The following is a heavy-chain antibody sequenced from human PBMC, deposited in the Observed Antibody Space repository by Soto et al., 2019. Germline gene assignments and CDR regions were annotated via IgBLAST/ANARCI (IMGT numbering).Heavy chain of an antibody. V-gene: IGHV4-34*01. J-gene: IGHJ4*02. CDR2: INHSGST. Sequence: QVQLQQWGAGLLKPSETLSLTCAVYGGSFSGYYWSWIRQPPGRGLEWIGEINHSGSTNYNPSLKSRVTLSVDTSKNQFSLKLSSVTAADTAVYYCARLSYGSDYWGQGTLVTVSS. CDR3: ARLSYGSDY. CDR1: GGSFSGYY. D-gene: IGHD3-10*01.